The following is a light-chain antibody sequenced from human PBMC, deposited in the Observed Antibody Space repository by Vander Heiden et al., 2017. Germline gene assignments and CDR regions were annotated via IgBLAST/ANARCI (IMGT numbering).Light chain of an antibody. J-gene: IGLJ2*01. CDR2: ANS. CDR3: QSFDSSLSALV. Sequence: QSVLTQPPSVSGAPGQRVTISCTRSTSNIGADYGVHWFQQVPGTAPKLLMSANSNRPSGVPDRFSGSKSGTSASLAIAGLQAEDEADYFCQSFDSSLSALVFGGGTKLTVL. CDR1: TSNIGADYG. V-gene: IGLV1-40*01.